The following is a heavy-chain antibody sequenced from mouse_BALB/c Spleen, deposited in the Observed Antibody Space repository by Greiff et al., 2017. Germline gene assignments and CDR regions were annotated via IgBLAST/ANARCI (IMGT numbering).Heavy chain of an antibody. D-gene: IGHD1-1*01. CDR3: ARDYGSSWYFDV. CDR1: GFTFSSYA. Sequence: EVQRVESGGGLVKPGGSLKLSCAASGFTFSSYAMSWVRQSPEKRLEWVAEISSGGSYTYYPDTVTGRFTISRDNAKNTLYLEMSSLRSEDTAMYYCARDYGSSWYFDVWGAGTTVTVSS. V-gene: IGHV5-9-4*01. J-gene: IGHJ1*01. CDR2: ISSGGSYT.